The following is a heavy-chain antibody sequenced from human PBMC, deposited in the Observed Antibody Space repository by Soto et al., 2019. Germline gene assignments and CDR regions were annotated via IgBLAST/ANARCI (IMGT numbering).Heavy chain of an antibody. J-gene: IGHJ6*02. V-gene: IGHV1-18*01. CDR1: GYTFTSYG. CDR3: ARRSWNYDILTGYFDSYYYYGMDV. CDR2: ISAYNGNT. Sequence: GASVKVSCKASGYTFTSYGISWVRQAPGQGLEWMGWISAYNGNTNYAQKLQGRVTMTTDTSTSTAYMELRSLRSDDTAVYYCARRSWNYDILTGYFDSYYYYGMDVWGQGTTVTVSS. D-gene: IGHD3-9*01.